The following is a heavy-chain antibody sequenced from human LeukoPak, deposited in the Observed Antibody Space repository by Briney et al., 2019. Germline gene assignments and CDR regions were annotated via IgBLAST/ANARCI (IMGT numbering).Heavy chain of an antibody. CDR2: IYYSGST. CDR1: GGSIGSYY. Sequence: SETLSLTCTVSGGSIGSYYWSWIRQPPGKGLEWIGYIYYSGSTNYNPSLKSRVTISVDTSKNQFSLKLSSVTAADTAVYYCARANYGDLFFDYWGQGTLVTVSS. D-gene: IGHD4-17*01. J-gene: IGHJ4*02. CDR3: ARANYGDLFFDY. V-gene: IGHV4-59*01.